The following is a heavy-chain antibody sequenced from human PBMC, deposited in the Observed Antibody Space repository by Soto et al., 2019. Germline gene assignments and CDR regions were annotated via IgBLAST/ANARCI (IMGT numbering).Heavy chain of an antibody. V-gene: IGHV4-30-4*01. Sequence: QVQLQESGPGLVKPSQTLSLTCTVSGGSISSGDYYWSWIRQPPGKGLDWIGYIYYSGSTYYNPSLKSRVTISVDTSKNQFSLKLSAVTAADTAVYYCARWDRGSYYFDYWGQGTLVTVSS. CDR2: IYYSGST. D-gene: IGHD1-26*01. J-gene: IGHJ4*02. CDR1: GGSISSGDYY. CDR3: ARWDRGSYYFDY.